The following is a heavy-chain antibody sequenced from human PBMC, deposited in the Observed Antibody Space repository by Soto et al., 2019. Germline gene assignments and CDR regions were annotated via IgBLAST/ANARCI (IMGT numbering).Heavy chain of an antibody. J-gene: IGHJ3*02. D-gene: IGHD5-12*01. CDR2: IYYSGST. Sequence: QLQLQESGPGLVKPSETLSLTCTVSGGSISSSSYYWGWIRQPPGKGLEWIGSIYYSGSTYYNPSLKSRVTISVDTSKNQFSLKLSSVTAADTAVYYCARALEMATKFEPDAFDIWGQGTMVTVSS. CDR1: GGSISSSSYY. CDR3: ARALEMATKFEPDAFDI. V-gene: IGHV4-39*01.